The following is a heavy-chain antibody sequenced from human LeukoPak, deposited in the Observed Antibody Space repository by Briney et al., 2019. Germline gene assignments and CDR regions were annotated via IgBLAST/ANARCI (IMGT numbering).Heavy chain of an antibody. Sequence: SGGSLRLSCAASGFTFSIYSMNWVRQAPGKGLEWVSSIGGSSSSLYYAESVKGRFTISRDNARNSLYLQMNSLRVEDTAVYYCAKEAGQDYGALDAFDVWGQGTMVTVSS. V-gene: IGHV3-21*01. CDR3: AKEAGQDYGALDAFDV. CDR2: IGGSSSSL. J-gene: IGHJ3*01. D-gene: IGHD4-17*01. CDR1: GFTFSIYS.